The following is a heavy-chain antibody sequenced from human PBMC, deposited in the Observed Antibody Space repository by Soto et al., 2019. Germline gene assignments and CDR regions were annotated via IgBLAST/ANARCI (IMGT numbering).Heavy chain of an antibody. CDR2: IIPFLGRT. CDR1: GGTLSSYS. Sequence: QLHLVQSGAEVRKPGSSVKVSCKASGGTLSSYSVTWVRQAPGQGLEWMGRIIPFLGRTNYAQNFQGRVTFTADMSTITAYTELSSLRSDDTAIYDCSGTTGRPNSNWFEPWGQGTLVIVSS. V-gene: IGHV1-69*02. D-gene: IGHD1-1*01. CDR3: SGTTGRPNSNWFEP. J-gene: IGHJ5*02.